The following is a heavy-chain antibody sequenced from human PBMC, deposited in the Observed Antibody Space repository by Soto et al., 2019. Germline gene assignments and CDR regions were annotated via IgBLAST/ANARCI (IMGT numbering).Heavy chain of an antibody. CDR2: VWYDGSNK. CDR3: ARDRYSSGWYDLDY. V-gene: IGHV3-33*01. D-gene: IGHD6-19*01. CDR1: GFTFSSYG. J-gene: IGHJ4*02. Sequence: QVQLVESGGGVVQPGRSLRLSCAASGFTFSSYGMHWVRQAPGKGLEWVAVVWYDGSNKYYADSVKGRFTISRDNSKNTLYRQMSSLRAEDTAVYYCARDRYSSGWYDLDYGGQGTLVTVSS.